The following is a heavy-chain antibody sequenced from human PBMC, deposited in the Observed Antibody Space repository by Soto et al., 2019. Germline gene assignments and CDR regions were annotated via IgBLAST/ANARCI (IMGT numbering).Heavy chain of an antibody. Sequence: PGGSLRLSCAASGFTFSSYAMSWVRQAPGKGLEWVSAISGSGGSTYYADSVKGRFTISRDNSKNTLYLQMNSLRAEDTAVYYCAKSYDILTGYPAFDYWGQGTLVTVSS. CDR1: GFTFSSYA. J-gene: IGHJ4*02. V-gene: IGHV3-23*01. CDR3: AKSYDILTGYPAFDY. CDR2: ISGSGGST. D-gene: IGHD3-9*01.